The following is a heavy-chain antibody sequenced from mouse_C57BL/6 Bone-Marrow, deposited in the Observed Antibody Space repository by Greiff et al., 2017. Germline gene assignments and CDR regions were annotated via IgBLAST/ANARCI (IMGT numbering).Heavy chain of an antibody. CDR1: GYTFTSYD. J-gene: IGHJ1*03. V-gene: IGHV1-85*01. Sequence: VKLEESGPELVKPGASVKLSCKASGYTFTSYDIHWVKQRPGQGLEWIGWISPRDGSTKYNEKFKGKATLTVDTSSSTAYMELHSLPSEDSAVYFCARLEFDGSSGDWYFDVWGTGTTVIVSS. CDR3: ARLEFDGSSGDWYFDV. D-gene: IGHD1-1*01. CDR2: ISPRDGST.